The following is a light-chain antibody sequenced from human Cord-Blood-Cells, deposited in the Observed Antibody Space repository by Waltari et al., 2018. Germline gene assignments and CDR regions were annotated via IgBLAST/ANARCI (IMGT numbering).Light chain of an antibody. CDR3: QQSYSTPYT. J-gene: IGKJ2*01. V-gene: IGKV1-39*01. Sequence: DIQMTQSPSSLSASVGDRVTITCRASQSISSYLNWYQQKPGKAPKLLIYAASSVQSGVPSRFSGSGSGTDFTLTISSLQPEDFATYYSQQSYSTPYTFGQGTKLEIK. CDR2: AAS. CDR1: QSISSY.